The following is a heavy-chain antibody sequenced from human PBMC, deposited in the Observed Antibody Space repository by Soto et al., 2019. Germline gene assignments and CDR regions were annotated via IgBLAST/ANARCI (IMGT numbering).Heavy chain of an antibody. D-gene: IGHD5-12*01. CDR3: ARGDSGYDLDY. J-gene: IGHJ4*02. V-gene: IGHV3-66*01. Sequence: EVQLVESGGGLVQPGGSLRLSCAASGFTVSSNYMSWVRQAPGKGLEWVSVIYSSGSTYYADSVKGRFTISRDNSKNTLYLQMNSLRAEDTAVYYCARGDSGYDLDYWGQGTLVTVSS. CDR1: GFTVSSNY. CDR2: IYSSGST.